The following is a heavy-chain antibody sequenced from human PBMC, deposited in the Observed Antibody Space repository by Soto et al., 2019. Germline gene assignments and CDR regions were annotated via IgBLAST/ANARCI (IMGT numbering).Heavy chain of an antibody. Sequence: PGGSLSLSCAASGFTFSSYWMSWVRQAPGKGLEWVANIKQDGSEKYYVDSVKGRFTISRDNAKNSLYLQMNSLRAEDTAVYYCARDPYYDFWSGPLDAFDIWGQGTMVTVSS. V-gene: IGHV3-7*01. CDR3: ARDPYYDFWSGPLDAFDI. CDR1: GFTFSSYW. J-gene: IGHJ3*02. CDR2: IKQDGSEK. D-gene: IGHD3-3*01.